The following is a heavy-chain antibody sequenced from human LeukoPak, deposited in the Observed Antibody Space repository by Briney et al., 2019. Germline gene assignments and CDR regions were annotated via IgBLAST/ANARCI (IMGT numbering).Heavy chain of an antibody. J-gene: IGHJ4*02. CDR2: TSNKANSFTT. V-gene: IGHV3-72*01. CDR3: ARGDDYNRRSFDY. CDR1: GFTFNDHY. Sequence: PGGSLRLSCAASGFTFNDHYMDWVRQAPGKGLEWVGRTSNKANSFTTEYAASVRGRFNISRDDSKNSLYLQMNSLKTEDTAVYYCARGDDYNRRSFDYWGQGTLVTVSS. D-gene: IGHD5-24*01.